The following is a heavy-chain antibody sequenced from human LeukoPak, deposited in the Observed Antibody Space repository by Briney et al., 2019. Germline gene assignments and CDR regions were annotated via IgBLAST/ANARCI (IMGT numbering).Heavy chain of an antibody. V-gene: IGHV1-2*06. CDR2: INFDSGGT. CDR3: ARLSIPDYYFDL. D-gene: IGHD4/OR15-4a*01. Sequence: APVKVSCKASEYSFTGYNIYWMRQAPGQGLEWMGRINFDSGGTNSAQKFQGRVTMTRDTSVSTAYMELTRLISDDTAVYYCARLSIPDYYFDLWGQGAPVTVSS. J-gene: IGHJ4*02. CDR1: EYSFTGYN.